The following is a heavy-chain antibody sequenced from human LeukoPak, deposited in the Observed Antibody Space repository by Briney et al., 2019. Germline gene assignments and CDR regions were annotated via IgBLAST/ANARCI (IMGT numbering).Heavy chain of an antibody. D-gene: IGHD3-16*02. CDR3: ARGAVVNGLDV. V-gene: IGHV4-34*01. Sequence: PSETLSLTCAVYGGSFSVYYWSWIRQPPGKGLEWIGEINHSGSTNYNSSLKSRVTISVDTSKNQFSLKLTSVTAADTAVYYCARGAVVNGLDVWGQGTTVTVSS. J-gene: IGHJ6*02. CDR2: INHSGST. CDR1: GGSFSVYY.